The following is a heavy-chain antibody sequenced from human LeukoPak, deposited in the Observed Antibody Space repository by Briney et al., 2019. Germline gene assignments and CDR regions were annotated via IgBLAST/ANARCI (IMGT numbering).Heavy chain of an antibody. J-gene: IGHJ4*02. CDR3: ANYGDYQYFDY. CDR1: GFTFINYG. D-gene: IGHD4-17*01. V-gene: IGHV3-30*18. Sequence: PGRSLRLSCAASGFTFINYGMHWVRQAPGKGLDRVAVISYDGTNKYYADSVKGRFTISRDNSKNTLYLQMNSLKTDDTAVYYCANYGDYQYFDYWGQGTPVTVSS. CDR2: ISYDGTNK.